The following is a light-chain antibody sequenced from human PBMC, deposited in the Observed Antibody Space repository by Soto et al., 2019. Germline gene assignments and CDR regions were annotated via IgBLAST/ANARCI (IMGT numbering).Light chain of an antibody. V-gene: IGKV3-15*01. CDR3: QQYHNWPPQYT. CDR2: GAF. J-gene: IGKJ2*01. CDR1: QSVASN. Sequence: EIVMTQSPASLSVSPGDGATLSCRASQSVASNVAWYQQKPGQGPRLLIHGAFTRAVGVPDRFSGSVSGTDFTLTINSLQSEDFAVYFCQQYHNWPPQYTFGQGTKLQIK.